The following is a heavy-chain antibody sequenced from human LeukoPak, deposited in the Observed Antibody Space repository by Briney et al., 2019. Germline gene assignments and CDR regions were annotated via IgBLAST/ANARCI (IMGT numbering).Heavy chain of an antibody. J-gene: IGHJ4*02. CDR2: ISDDTYTK. D-gene: IGHD4-17*01. CDR3: TVATETTFDY. V-gene: IGHV3-30*01. Sequence: GGSLRLSCAASGFTFSHLAMYWVRQAPGKGLDCVSLISDDTYTKYYADSVKGRSIISRDNSKNMLYLQMNGLGTDDSALYYCTVATETTFDYWGQGSLVTVSS. CDR1: GFTFSHLA.